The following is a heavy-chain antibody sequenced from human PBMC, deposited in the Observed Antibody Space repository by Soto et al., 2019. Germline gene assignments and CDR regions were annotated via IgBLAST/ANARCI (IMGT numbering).Heavy chain of an antibody. D-gene: IGHD1-26*01. CDR1: GGSISSGGYS. Sequence: PSETLSLTCAVSGGSISSGGYSWSWIRQPPGKGLEWIGYIYYSGSTNYNPSLKSRVTISVDTSKNQFSLKLSSVTAADTAVYYCARERLYSGETEGAFDIWGQGTMVTVSS. CDR3: ARERLYSGETEGAFDI. V-gene: IGHV4-61*08. CDR2: IYYSGST. J-gene: IGHJ3*02.